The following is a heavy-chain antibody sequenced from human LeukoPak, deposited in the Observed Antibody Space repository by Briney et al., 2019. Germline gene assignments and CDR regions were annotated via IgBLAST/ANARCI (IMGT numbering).Heavy chain of an antibody. J-gene: IGHJ5*02. D-gene: IGHD3-22*01. CDR3: ARRYDSSGYYYVWFDP. V-gene: IGHV4-59*08. CDR1: GGSISSYY. CDR2: IYYSGST. Sequence: KPSETLSLTCTVSGGSISSYYRSWIRQPPGKGLEWIGYIYYSGSTNYNPSLKSQVTISVDTSKNQFSLKLSSVTAADTAVYYCARRYDSSGYYYVWFDPWGQGTLVTVSS.